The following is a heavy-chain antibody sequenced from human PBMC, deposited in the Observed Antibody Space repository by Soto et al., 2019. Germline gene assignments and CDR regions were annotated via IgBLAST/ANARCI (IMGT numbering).Heavy chain of an antibody. J-gene: IGHJ6*03. CDR1: GGSISSSGYY. CDR2: IYYSGST. CDR3: VRLLSTRGYYGYMDV. V-gene: IGHV4-39*01. Sequence: QLQLQESGPGLVKPSETLSLTCTVSGGSISSSGYYWGWIRQPPGKGLEWIGNIYYSGSTYYNPALKSRVTISVDTSKNQFSLTLSSVAAADTAVYSCVRLLSTRGYYGYMDVWGKGTTVTVSS. D-gene: IGHD3-3*01.